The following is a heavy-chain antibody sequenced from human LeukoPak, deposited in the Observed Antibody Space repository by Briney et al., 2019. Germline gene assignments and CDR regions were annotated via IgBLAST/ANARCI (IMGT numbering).Heavy chain of an antibody. CDR3: AREVTRDTYYYGSGSQSNWFDP. J-gene: IGHJ5*02. D-gene: IGHD3-10*01. Sequence: SETLSLTCAVYGGSFSGYYWSWIRQPPGKGLEWIGEINHSGSTNYNPSLKSRVTISVDTSKNQFSLKLSSVTAADTAVYYCAREVTRDTYYYGSGSQSNWFDPWGQGTLVTVSS. CDR1: GGSFSGYY. CDR2: INHSGST. V-gene: IGHV4-34*01.